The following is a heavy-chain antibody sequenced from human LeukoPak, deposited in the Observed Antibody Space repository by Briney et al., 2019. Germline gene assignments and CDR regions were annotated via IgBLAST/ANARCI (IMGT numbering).Heavy chain of an antibody. CDR3: AKGDKPGY. D-gene: IGHD1-14*01. Sequence: GRSLRLSCVTSGFTFSSYGMHWVRQAPGKGLEWVAFIRYDESNKYYADSVKGRLTISRDNSKNTLYLQMNSLRAEDTAVYYCAKGDKPGYWGQGTLITVSS. J-gene: IGHJ4*02. V-gene: IGHV3-30*02. CDR2: IRYDESNK. CDR1: GFTFSSYG.